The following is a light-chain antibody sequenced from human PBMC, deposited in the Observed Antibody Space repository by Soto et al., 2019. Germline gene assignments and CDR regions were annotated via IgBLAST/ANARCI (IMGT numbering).Light chain of an antibody. J-gene: IGLJ1*01. CDR3: GSYTSTDTPCV. V-gene: IGLV2-14*01. CDR1: STDVGGYNY. Sequence: QSVLAQPSSVSGSPGQSITISCTGTSTDVGGYNYVSWYQHHPGKGPKLIIYEVNNRPSGVSDRFSGSKSGNKASLTISNLEAEDESDYYCGSYTSTDTPCVFGTGTKVTVL. CDR2: EVN.